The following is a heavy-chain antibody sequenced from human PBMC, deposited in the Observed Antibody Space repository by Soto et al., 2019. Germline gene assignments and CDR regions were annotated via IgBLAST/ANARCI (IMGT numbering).Heavy chain of an antibody. CDR1: GFTFSNYG. D-gene: IGHD1-26*01. CDR2: IWHDGNNK. J-gene: IGHJ6*02. V-gene: IGHV3-33*01. Sequence: GGSLRLSCAASGFTFSNYGMRWVRQAPGKGLEWVAIIWHDGNNKYYADSVRGRFIISRDNSKNRLYLQMNSLRAEDTAVYYCASDLVGASDSYGLDVWGQGTPVTVSS. CDR3: ASDLVGASDSYGLDV.